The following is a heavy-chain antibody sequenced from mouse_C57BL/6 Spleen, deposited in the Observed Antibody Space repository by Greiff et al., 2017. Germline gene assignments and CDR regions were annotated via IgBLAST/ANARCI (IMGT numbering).Heavy chain of an antibody. Sequence: QVTLKVSGPGILQSSQTLSLTCSFSGFSLSTSGMGVSWIRQPSGKGLEWLAHIYWDDDKRYNPSLKSRPTISKDTSRNQVFLKITSVDTADTATYYCARRTEITTVVEYFEVWGTGTTVTVSS. CDR1: GFSLSTSGMG. D-gene: IGHD1-1*01. CDR2: IYWDDDK. V-gene: IGHV8-12*01. J-gene: IGHJ1*03. CDR3: ARRTEITTVVEYFEV.